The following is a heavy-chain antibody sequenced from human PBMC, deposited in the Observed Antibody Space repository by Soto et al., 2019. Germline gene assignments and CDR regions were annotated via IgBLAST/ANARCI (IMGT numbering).Heavy chain of an antibody. CDR3: ARVSYFDGGGFYYYFDY. CDR1: GYSISSGYF. Sequence: PSETLSLTCTVSGYSISSGYFWGWIRQPPGKGLQWIGNMYHSGNTNYNPSLKSRVTISIDTSKNQFSLKLSSVTAADEAVYYCARVSYFDGGGFYYYFDYWGQGTLVTVSS. J-gene: IGHJ4*02. CDR2: MYHSGNT. D-gene: IGHD3-22*01. V-gene: IGHV4-38-2*02.